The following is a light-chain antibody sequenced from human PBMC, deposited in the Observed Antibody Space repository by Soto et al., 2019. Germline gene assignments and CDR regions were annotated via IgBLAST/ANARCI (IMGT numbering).Light chain of an antibody. Sequence: DIQMTQSPSSLSASVGDSVTITCRASQGINKFLAWFQQKPGTAPKSLISTASRLQSGVPSRFSGSGSGTHFTLTINNLQAEDVAVYYCQQYYSTPLTFGGGTKVEIK. CDR1: QGINKF. V-gene: IGKV1-16*01. CDR2: TAS. J-gene: IGKJ4*01. CDR3: QQYYSTPLT.